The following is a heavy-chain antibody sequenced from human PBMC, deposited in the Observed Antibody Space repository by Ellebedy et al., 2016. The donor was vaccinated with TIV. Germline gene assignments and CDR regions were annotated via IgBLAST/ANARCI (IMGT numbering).Heavy chain of an antibody. V-gene: IGHV3-33*08. D-gene: IGHD5-12*01. CDR2: IWYDGSNK. J-gene: IGHJ3*02. CDR3: ARDDVDMAFDI. Sequence: GESLKISCAASGFTFSSYGMHWVRQAPGKGLEWVAVIWYDGSNKYYADSVKGRFTISRDNSKNTLYLQMNSLRAEDTAVYYCARDDVDMAFDIWGQGTMVTVSS. CDR1: GFTFSSYG.